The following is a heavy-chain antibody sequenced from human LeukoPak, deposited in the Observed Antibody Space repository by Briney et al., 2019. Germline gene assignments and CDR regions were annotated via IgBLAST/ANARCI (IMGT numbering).Heavy chain of an antibody. J-gene: IGHJ6*03. CDR1: GYSFTSYW. CDR2: IYPGDSDT. Sequence: GESLKISCKGSGYSFTSYWIGWVRQMPGKGLEWMGIIYPGDSDTRYSPSFRGQVTISADKSISTAYLQWSSLKASDTAMYYCARHVGYGDLNYYYYYMDVWGKGTTVTVSS. D-gene: IGHD4-17*01. V-gene: IGHV5-51*01. CDR3: ARHVGYGDLNYYYYYMDV.